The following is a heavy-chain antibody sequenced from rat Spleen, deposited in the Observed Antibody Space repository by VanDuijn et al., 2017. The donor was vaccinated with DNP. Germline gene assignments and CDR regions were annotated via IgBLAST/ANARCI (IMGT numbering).Heavy chain of an antibody. J-gene: IGHJ2*01. CDR3: ARNNYFDY. CDR2: ISSGGST. V-gene: IGHV2-6*01. Sequence: QVQLKESGPGLVQPSQTLSLTCTVSGFSLTSYTVSWVRQPPGKGLEWIAAISSGGSTYYNSALKSRLSISRDTSKSQVFLKMNSLKTEDTAMYFCARNNYFDYWGQGVMVTVSS. CDR1: GFSLTSYT.